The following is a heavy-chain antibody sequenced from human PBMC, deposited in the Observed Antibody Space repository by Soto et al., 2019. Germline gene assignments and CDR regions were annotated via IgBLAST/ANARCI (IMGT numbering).Heavy chain of an antibody. CDR2: VFYNGSP. CDR3: ARHYNTGAFFDY. J-gene: IGHJ4*02. Sequence: QLQRQESGPRLVKSSETLSLTCTVSGGSISTSHHWGWIRQPPGKGLEWFGSVFYNGSPYYSPSFKSRITISVDTSKNQFSLRVRSVTATDTAVYFCARHYNTGAFFDYWGQGNLVTVSS. D-gene: IGHD1-20*01. V-gene: IGHV4-39*01. CDR1: GGSISTSHH.